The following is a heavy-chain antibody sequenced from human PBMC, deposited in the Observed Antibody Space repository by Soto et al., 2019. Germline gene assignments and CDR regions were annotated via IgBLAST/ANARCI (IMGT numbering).Heavy chain of an antibody. D-gene: IGHD3-16*01. Sequence: EVQLVESGGDLVQPGGSLRLSCAASGFTFSGNWMHWVRQAPGKGLVWVARVHRDGSSTSYADSVKGRFTISRDNAKNTVYLQMNSLRAEDTVVYYCARGAGYDYYVDYWGQGTLVTVSS. CDR1: GFTFSGNW. V-gene: IGHV3-74*01. CDR3: ARGAGYDYYVDY. J-gene: IGHJ4*02. CDR2: VHRDGSST.